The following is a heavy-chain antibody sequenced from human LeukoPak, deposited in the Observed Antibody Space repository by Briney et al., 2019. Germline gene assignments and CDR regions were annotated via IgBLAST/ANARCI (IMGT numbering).Heavy chain of an antibody. V-gene: IGHV3-7*01. CDR3: ASSCSRTSCFTNDAFDI. D-gene: IGHD2-2*01. CDR1: GFTFSSHY. J-gene: IGHJ3*02. Sequence: QTGGSLRLSCAASGFTFSSHYMSWVRQAPGKGLEWVANIKQDGSDKYYVDSVKGRFTISRDNAKNSLYLQMNSLRAEDTAVYYCASSCSRTSCFTNDAFDIWGQGTMVTVSS. CDR2: IKQDGSDK.